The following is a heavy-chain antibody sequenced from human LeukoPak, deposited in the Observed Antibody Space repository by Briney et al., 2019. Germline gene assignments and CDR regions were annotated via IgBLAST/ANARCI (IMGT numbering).Heavy chain of an antibody. CDR1: GGSFSGYY. D-gene: IGHD4-17*01. Sequence: TSETLSLTCAVYGGSFSGYYWSWIRQPPGKGLEWIGEINHSGSTNYNPSLKSRVTISVDTSKNQFSLKLSSVTAADTAVYYCARGRRSHDYGDYVFVGAFDIWGQGTMVTVSS. CDR2: INHSGST. J-gene: IGHJ3*02. CDR3: ARGRRSHDYGDYVFVGAFDI. V-gene: IGHV4-34*01.